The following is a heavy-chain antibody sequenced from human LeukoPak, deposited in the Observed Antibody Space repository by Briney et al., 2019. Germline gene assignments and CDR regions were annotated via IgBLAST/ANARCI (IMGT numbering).Heavy chain of an antibody. Sequence: GGSLRLSCAASGFTFSSYSMNWVRQAPGKGLEWVSSTGSSSSYIYYADSVKGRFTISRDNAKNSLYLQMNSLRAEDTAVYYCARDRGYDFWSGPGWFDPWGQGTLVTVSS. CDR1: GFTFSSYS. D-gene: IGHD3-3*01. CDR2: TGSSSSYI. CDR3: ARDRGYDFWSGPGWFDP. J-gene: IGHJ5*02. V-gene: IGHV3-21*01.